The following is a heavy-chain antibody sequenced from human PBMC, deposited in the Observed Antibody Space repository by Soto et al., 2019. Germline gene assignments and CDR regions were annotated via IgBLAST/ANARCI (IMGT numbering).Heavy chain of an antibody. CDR2: ISSNGGST. CDR1: GFTFSSYA. J-gene: IGHJ4*02. Sequence: EVQLVESGGGLVQPGGSLRLSCAASGFTFSSYAMHWVRQAPGTGLEYVSAISSNGGSTYYANSVKGRFTISRDNSKNTLYLQMGSLRAEDMAVYYCARGGILWFGELSPPDYWGQGTLVTVSS. CDR3: ARGGILWFGELSPPDY. D-gene: IGHD3-10*01. V-gene: IGHV3-64*01.